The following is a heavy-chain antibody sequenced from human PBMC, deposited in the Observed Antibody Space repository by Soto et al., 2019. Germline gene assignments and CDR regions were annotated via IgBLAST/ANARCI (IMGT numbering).Heavy chain of an antibody. J-gene: IGHJ4*02. CDR2: IYSSGST. CDR1: GDSVSTGNKH. Sequence: SETLSLTCTVSGDSVSTGNKHWSWSRQPPGKALEWIAYIYSSGSTNYNPSLKSRVTISRDTSKNQFSLKMTSVTAEDTAVYYCARSGGGSGWLGGQGTLVTVSS. V-gene: IGHV4-61*01. D-gene: IGHD6-19*01. CDR3: ARSGGGSGWL.